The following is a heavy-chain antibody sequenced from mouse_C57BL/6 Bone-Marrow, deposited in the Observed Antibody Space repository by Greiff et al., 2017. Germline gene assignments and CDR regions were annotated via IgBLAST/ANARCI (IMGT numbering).Heavy chain of an antibody. CDR2: IWTGGGT. D-gene: IGHD1-1*01. J-gene: IGHJ2*01. Sequence: VMLVESGPGLVAPSQSLSITCTVSGFSLTSYAISWVRQPPGKGLEWLGVIWTGGGTNYNSALKSRLSISKDNSKSQVFLKMNSLQTDDTARYYCARFYGSSYYYFDYWGQGTTLTVSS. V-gene: IGHV2-9-1*01. CDR1: GFSLTSYA. CDR3: ARFYGSSYYYFDY.